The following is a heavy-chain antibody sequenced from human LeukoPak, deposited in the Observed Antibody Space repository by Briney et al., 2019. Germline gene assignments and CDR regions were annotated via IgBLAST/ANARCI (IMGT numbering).Heavy chain of an antibody. J-gene: IGHJ6*03. D-gene: IGHD5-18*01. CDR2: IYTSGST. V-gene: IGHV4-4*09. CDR1: GGSISSYY. CDR3: ASHSQLWSHYYYYYYMDV. Sequence: PSETLSLTYTVSGGSISSYYWSWIRQPPGKGLEWIGYIYTSGSTNYNPSLKSRVTISVDTSKNQFSLKLSSVTAADTAVYYCASHSQLWSHYYYYYYMDVWGKGTTVTVSS.